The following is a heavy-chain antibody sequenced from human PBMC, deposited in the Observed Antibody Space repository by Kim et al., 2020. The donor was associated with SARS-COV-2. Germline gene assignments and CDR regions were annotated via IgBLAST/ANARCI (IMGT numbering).Heavy chain of an antibody. CDR3: ARIPYCGGDCYPFDP. D-gene: IGHD2-21*02. J-gene: IGHJ5*02. V-gene: IGHV5-51*01. CDR2: IYPGDSDT. CDR1: GYSFTSYW. Sequence: GESLKISCKGSGYSFTSYWIGWVRQMPGKGLEWMGIIYPGDSDTRYSPSSQGQVTISADKSISTAYLQWSSLKASDTAMYYCARIPYCGGDCYPFDPWGQGTLVTVSS.